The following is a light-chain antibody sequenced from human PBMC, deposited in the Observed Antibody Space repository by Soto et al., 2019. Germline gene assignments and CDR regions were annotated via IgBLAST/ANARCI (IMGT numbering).Light chain of an antibody. V-gene: IGKV1-5*03. CDR1: QSIGDV. Sequence: IQMTQSPSTLSASVGDRVTITCRASQSIGDVLAWYQQKPGTAPNLLIYMASYLKTGVPSRFSGSGSGTEFTLTSSSLQRDDVATYYCQHYYNYRTFGQGTKVEIK. CDR2: MAS. CDR3: QHYYNYRT. J-gene: IGKJ1*01.